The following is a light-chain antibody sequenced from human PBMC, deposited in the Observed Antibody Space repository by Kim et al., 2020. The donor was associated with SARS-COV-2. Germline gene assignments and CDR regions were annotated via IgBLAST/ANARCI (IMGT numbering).Light chain of an antibody. J-gene: IGKJ3*01. Sequence: DIVMTQSPDSLAVSLGERATINCKSSQSVLYSSNNKNYLAWYQQKPGQPPKLLIYWASTRESGVPDRFSGSGSGTDFTLTISSLQAEDVAVYYCNQYYSTPLTFGPGTKVDIK. CDR3: NQYYSTPLT. CDR1: QSVLYSSNNKNY. V-gene: IGKV4-1*01. CDR2: WAS.